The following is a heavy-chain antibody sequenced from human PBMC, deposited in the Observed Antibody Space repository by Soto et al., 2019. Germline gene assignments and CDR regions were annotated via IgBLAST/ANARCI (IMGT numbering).Heavy chain of an antibody. CDR1: GGSFSGYY. V-gene: IGHV4-34*01. CDR3: GRGSTGTPSLNGSAP. J-gene: IGHJ5*02. D-gene: IGHD3-10*01. Sequence: QVQLQQWGAGLLKPSETLSLTCAVYGGSFSGYYWSWIRQPPGKGLEWIGEINHSGSTNYNPSLRRGCTLSVDTPTNNFPLRLGSVPAANRAVYYGGRGSTGTPSLNGSAPGGKETLSPVPS. CDR2: INHSGST.